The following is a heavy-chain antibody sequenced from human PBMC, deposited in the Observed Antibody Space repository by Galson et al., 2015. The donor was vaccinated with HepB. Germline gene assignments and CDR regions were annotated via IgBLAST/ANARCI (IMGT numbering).Heavy chain of an antibody. CDR1: GFTFNDYN. CDR2: ISSGGNYI. D-gene: IGHD7-27*01. Sequence: SLRLSCAASGFTFNDYNIIWVRQTPGKGLDWVSSISSGGNYIYYADSVRGRFTISRDNAKNSLYLQMNDLRAEDTAVYYCARDPPLGTPFDYWGQGTLVTVSS. V-gene: IGHV3-21*01. CDR3: ARDPPLGTPFDY. J-gene: IGHJ4*02.